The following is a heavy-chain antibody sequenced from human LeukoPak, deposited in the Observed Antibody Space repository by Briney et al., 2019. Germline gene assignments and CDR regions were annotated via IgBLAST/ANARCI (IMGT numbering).Heavy chain of an antibody. CDR3: ARDLGYSSGWHPYYYYGMDV. D-gene: IGHD6-19*01. V-gene: IGHV1-69*01. J-gene: IGHJ6*02. CDR2: IIPIFGTA. Sequence: SVTVSCTASGGTFSSYAISWVRQAPGQGLEWMGGIIPIFGTANYAQKFQGRVTITADESTSTAYMELSSLRSEDTAVYYCARDLGYSSGWHPYYYYGMDVWGQGTTVTVSS. CDR1: GGTFSSYA.